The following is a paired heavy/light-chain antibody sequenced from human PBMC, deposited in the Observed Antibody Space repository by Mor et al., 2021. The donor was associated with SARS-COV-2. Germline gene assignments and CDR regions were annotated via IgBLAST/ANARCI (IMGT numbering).Light chain of an antibody. CDR3: AAWDDSLSGFVA. CDR2: RDN. V-gene: IGLV1-47*01. CDR1: NSNIRTND. J-gene: IGLJ3*02. Sequence: QSVLTQPPSVSGTPGQRVSISCSGSNSNIRTNDVYWYQQLPGTAPKLLIFRDNQRPSGVPDRFSVSKSGTSASLAISGLRSEDEADYYCAAWDDSLSGFVAFGGGTKLTVL.
Heavy chain of an antibody. CDR3: AKSLEGYCSGGSCLPAFDS. CDR2: LSGFGSSV. D-gene: IGHD2-15*01. J-gene: IGHJ4*02. V-gene: IGHV3-23*01. Sequence: EVRLLESGGGLVQAGGSLKLSCAASGFTFTAHAMSWVRQVPGKGLEWVASLSGFGSSVYYADSVKGRFTVSRDSSKNTLDLQMNILRAEDTAVYYCAKSLEGYCSGGSCLPAFDSWGQGTLVTVSS. CDR1: GFTFTAHA.